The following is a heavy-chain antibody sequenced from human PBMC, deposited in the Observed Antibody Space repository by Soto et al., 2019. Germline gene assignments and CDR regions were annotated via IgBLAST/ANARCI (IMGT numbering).Heavy chain of an antibody. V-gene: IGHV4-34*01. CDR1: GGSFSGYY. J-gene: IGHJ5*02. CDR2: INHSGST. D-gene: IGHD3-16*01. Sequence: PSETLSLTCAVYGGSFSGYYWSWIRQPPGKGLEWIGEINHSGSTNYNPSLKSRVTISVDTSKNQFYLKLSSVTAADTAVYYCARVNSGRGIKVANWFDPWGQGTLVTVSS. CDR3: ARVNSGRGIKVANWFDP.